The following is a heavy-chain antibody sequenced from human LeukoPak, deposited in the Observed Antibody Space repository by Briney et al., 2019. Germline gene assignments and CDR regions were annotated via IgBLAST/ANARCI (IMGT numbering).Heavy chain of an antibody. CDR1: GYDFSTYW. CDR3: ARASRDGYNQNFDH. Sequence: LGESLKISCKGLGYDFSTYWNAWVRQRPGKGLEWMGIIYPGGSETRYDPSFQGQVTISADRSTSTAYLQWSGLRASDTAMYYCARASRDGYNQNFDHWGQGTLVTVSS. D-gene: IGHD5-24*01. J-gene: IGHJ4*02. V-gene: IGHV5-51*01. CDR2: IYPGGSET.